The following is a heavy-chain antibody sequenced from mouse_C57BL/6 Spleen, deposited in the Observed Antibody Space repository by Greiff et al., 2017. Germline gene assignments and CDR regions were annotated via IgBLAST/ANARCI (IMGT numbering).Heavy chain of an antibody. CDR3: ARTPHYYGSSLFDY. J-gene: IGHJ2*01. V-gene: IGHV1-64*01. D-gene: IGHD1-1*01. CDR2: IHPNSGST. Sequence: QVQLQQPGAELVKPGASVKLSCKASGYTFTSYWMHWVKQRPGQGLEWIGMIHPNSGSTNYNEKFKSKATLTVDNSSSTAYMQLSSLTSEDSAVYYCARTPHYYGSSLFDYWGQGTTLTVSS. CDR1: GYTFTSYW.